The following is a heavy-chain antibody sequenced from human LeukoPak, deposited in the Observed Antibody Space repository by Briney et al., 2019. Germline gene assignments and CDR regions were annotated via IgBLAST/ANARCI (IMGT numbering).Heavy chain of an antibody. CDR1: GFTFDDYA. D-gene: IGHD2-2*01. CDR2: IRWNSGSI. V-gene: IGHV3-9*01. CDR3: TKDLAPACTRPLFDC. Sequence: AGRSLRLSCAASGFTFDDYAMHWVPQAPGKGRKWASGIRWNSGSIGYADSVKGRFTISRDNAKNSLYLQMNSLRAEDTAFYYCTKDLAPACTRPLFDCWGQRTLVTASS. J-gene: IGHJ4*02.